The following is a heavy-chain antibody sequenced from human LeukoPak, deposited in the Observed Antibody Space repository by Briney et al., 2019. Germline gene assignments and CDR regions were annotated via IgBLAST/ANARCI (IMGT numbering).Heavy chain of an antibody. V-gene: IGHV3-7*01. Sequence: GGTLGLFCAASGFTYSSYAMSWVSQAPGKGLEGVANIKEDGSDKYYVDSVKGRFTISRDNARNSLYLQMNSLRAEDTAVYYCASGRQLGYWGQGTLVTVSS. CDR1: GFTYSSYA. CDR3: ASGRQLGY. CDR2: IKEDGSDK. D-gene: IGHD6-13*01. J-gene: IGHJ4*02.